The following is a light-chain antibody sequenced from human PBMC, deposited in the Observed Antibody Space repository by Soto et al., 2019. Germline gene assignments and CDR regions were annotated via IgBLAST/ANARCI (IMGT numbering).Light chain of an antibody. CDR3: QQYSRLLPIT. CDR1: ETVRSD. CDR2: DAS. J-gene: IGKJ5*01. Sequence: EMMMSLSPATLSVSPGERATLSCRASETVRSDLAWYQQKPGQAPRLLIYDASTRATGIPARFSGSGSGTEFTLTISILQSEDFAIHYCQQYSRLLPITFAQGGRLEI. V-gene: IGKV3-15*01.